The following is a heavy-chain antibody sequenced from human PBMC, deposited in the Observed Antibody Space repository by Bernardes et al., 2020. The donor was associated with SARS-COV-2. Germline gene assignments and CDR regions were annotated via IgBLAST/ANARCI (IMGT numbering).Heavy chain of an antibody. J-gene: IGHJ4*02. Sequence: GGSLRLSCAASEFTFSRFWMHWVRRVPGKGLMWVSRINEAGTTINYAASVKGRFTISRDNAKRTLFLQMNSLRAEDTAVYYCARDVAGREDFWGQGTLVTVSS. D-gene: IGHD1-26*01. V-gene: IGHV3-74*01. CDR1: EFTFSRFW. CDR3: ARDVAGREDF. CDR2: INEAGTTI.